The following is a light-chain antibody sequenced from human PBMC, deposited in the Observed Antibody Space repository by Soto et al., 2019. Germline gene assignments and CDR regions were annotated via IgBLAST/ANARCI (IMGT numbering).Light chain of an antibody. CDR3: CSYAGRDTWV. Sequence: QSVLTQPRSGSGSPGPSVTIPCTGSNRDVSSYNSVSWYQQHPGRAPKCLIYDVRKRPSGVPERFSGSKSGNTASLTISGRQVDDEDDYYCCSYAGRDTWVFGGGTQLTVL. CDR1: NRDVSSYNS. J-gene: IGLJ3*02. CDR2: DVR. V-gene: IGLV2-11*01.